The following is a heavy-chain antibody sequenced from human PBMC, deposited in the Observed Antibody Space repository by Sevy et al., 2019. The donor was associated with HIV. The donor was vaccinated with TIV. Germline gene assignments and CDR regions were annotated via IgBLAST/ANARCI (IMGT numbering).Heavy chain of an antibody. CDR3: ARAVVVAATPGAFDI. CDR1: GFTFSDYC. D-gene: IGHD2-15*01. CDR2: ISSSSSYT. Sequence: GGSLRLSCAASGFTFSDYCMSWIRQAPGKGLEWVSSISSSSSYTNYADSVKGRFTISRDNAKNSLYLQMNSLRAEDTAVYYCARAVVVAATPGAFDIWGQGTMVTVSS. J-gene: IGHJ3*02. V-gene: IGHV3-11*06.